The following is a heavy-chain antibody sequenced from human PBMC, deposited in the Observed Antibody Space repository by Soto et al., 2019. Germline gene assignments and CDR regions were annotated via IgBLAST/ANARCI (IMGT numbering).Heavy chain of an antibody. CDR3: AREGPAPYCYFGIDF. V-gene: IGHV1-18*01. J-gene: IGHJ6*01. Sequence: QVQLVQSRGEVKKPGASVKVSCKTSGYSFTTYGITWVRQAPGQGLERMGWISGYNGNTNYAQKLQGRVTMTTDTSTTTAEMELRSLRSDDTAVDYCAREGPAPYCYFGIDFWGAGGTVSVCS. CDR2: ISGYNGNT. CDR1: GYSFTTYG. D-gene: IGHD6-25*01.